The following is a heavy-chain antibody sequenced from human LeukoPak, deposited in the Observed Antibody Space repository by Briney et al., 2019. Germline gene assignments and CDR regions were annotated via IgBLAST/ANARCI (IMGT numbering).Heavy chain of an antibody. J-gene: IGHJ1*01. Sequence: EXXSLTXTVSGGSISSSSYYWSWIRQPPGKGLEWIGSIYYSGSTYYNPSLKSRVTISVDTCKKQFSLKLRSVNAADTAVYYCARHVSAPYYDILTGYYSGIYFQHWGQGTLVTVSS. CDR2: IYYSGST. CDR3: ARHVSAPYYDILTGYYSGIYFQH. V-gene: IGHV4-39*01. CDR1: GGSISSSSYY. D-gene: IGHD3-9*01.